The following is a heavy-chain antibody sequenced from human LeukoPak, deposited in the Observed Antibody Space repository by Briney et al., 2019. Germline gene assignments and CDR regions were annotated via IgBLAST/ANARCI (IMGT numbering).Heavy chain of an antibody. J-gene: IGHJ5*02. CDR2: FHRGRI. D-gene: IGHD5-24*01. CDR1: GYPIGLDYY. Sequence: SETLSLTCKVSGYPIGLDYYWVWIRQAPGRGLQWIGGFHRGRIQYNSALKSRVTISIVSSKNQFSLRMWPVTAADTAFYFCARAPSSYESGNGYPNLGWLDPWGQGALVTVSS. V-gene: IGHV4-38-2*02. CDR3: ARAPSSYESGNGYPNLGWLDP.